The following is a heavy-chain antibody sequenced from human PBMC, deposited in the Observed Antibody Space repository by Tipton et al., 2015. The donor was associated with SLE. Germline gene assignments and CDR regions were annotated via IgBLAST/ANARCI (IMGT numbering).Heavy chain of an antibody. J-gene: IGHJ4*02. D-gene: IGHD6-13*01. CDR2: IYTSGST. Sequence: TLSLTCTVSGGSISSYYWSWIRQPPGKGLEWIGYIYTSGSTNYNPSLKSRVTISVDTSKNQFSLKLSSVTAADTAVYYCARRSSSWFYFDYWGQGTLVTVSS. V-gene: IGHV4-4*09. CDR1: GGSISSYY. CDR3: ARRSSSWFYFDY.